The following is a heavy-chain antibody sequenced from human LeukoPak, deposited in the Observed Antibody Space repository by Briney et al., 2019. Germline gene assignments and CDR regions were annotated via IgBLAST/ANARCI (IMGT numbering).Heavy chain of an antibody. D-gene: IGHD3-22*01. CDR2: FDPEDGET. Sequence: ASVSDSCKVSGYTLTELSKHWVRQAPGKGLEWMGGFDPEDGETIYAQKFQGRVTMAEDTSTDTAYMELSSLRSEDTAVYYCATIHQTYYYDSSGPGGWFDPWGQGTLVTVSS. J-gene: IGHJ5*02. V-gene: IGHV1-24*01. CDR3: ATIHQTYYYDSSGPGGWFDP. CDR1: GYTLTELS.